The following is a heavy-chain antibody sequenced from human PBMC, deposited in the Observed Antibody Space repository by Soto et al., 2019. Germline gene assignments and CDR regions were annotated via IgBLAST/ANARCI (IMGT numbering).Heavy chain of an antibody. CDR1: GESISSGGFS. V-gene: IGHV4-30-2*01. CDR2: IFHGGST. Sequence: PSETLSLTCDVSGESISSGGFSWSWIRQPPGKGPEWIGYIFHGGSTYSNPSLKSRVAISLDRSKNQFSLKLRSVTAADTAVYYCARGGDYYFDHWGQGTLVTVSS. D-gene: IGHD2-21*02. J-gene: IGHJ4*02. CDR3: ARGGDYYFDH.